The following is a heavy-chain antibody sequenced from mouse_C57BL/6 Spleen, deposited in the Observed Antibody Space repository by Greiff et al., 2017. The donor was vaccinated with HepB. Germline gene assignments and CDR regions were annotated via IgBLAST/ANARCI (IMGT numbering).Heavy chain of an antibody. Sequence: EVQLQQSGPELVKPGASVKISCKASGYTFTDYYMNWVKQSHGKSLEWIGDINPNNGGTSYNQKFKGKATLTVDKSSSTAYMELRSLTSEDSAVYYCASSIGNAMDYWGRGTSVTVSS. CDR2: INPNNGGT. D-gene: IGHD4-1*01. V-gene: IGHV1-26*01. J-gene: IGHJ4*01. CDR1: GYTFTDYY. CDR3: ASSIGNAMDY.